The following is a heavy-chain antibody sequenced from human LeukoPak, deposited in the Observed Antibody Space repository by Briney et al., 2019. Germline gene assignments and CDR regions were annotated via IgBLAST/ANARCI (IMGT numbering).Heavy chain of an antibody. CDR3: ARDSPRIAAAGTFDY. D-gene: IGHD6-13*01. Sequence: GASVKVSCKASGHTFTSYGISWVRQAPGQGLEWMGWISAYNGNTNYAQKLQGRVTMTTDTSTSTAYMELRSLRSDDTAVYYCARDSPRIAAAGTFDYWGQGTLVTVSS. J-gene: IGHJ4*02. CDR1: GHTFTSYG. CDR2: ISAYNGNT. V-gene: IGHV1-18*01.